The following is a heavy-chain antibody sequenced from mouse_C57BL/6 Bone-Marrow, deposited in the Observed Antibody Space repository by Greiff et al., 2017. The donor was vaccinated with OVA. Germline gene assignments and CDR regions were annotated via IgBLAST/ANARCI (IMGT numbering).Heavy chain of an antibody. D-gene: IGHD1-1*01. CDR3: ARSTTVVGHAMDY. Sequence: QVQLKESGAELVRPGTSVKVSCKASGYAFTNYLIEWVKQRPGQGLEWIGVINPGSGGTNYNEKFKGKATLTADKSSSTAYMQLSSLTSEDSAVYFCARSTTVVGHAMDYWGQGTSVTVSS. V-gene: IGHV1-54*01. CDR2: INPGSGGT. CDR1: GYAFTNYL. J-gene: IGHJ4*01.